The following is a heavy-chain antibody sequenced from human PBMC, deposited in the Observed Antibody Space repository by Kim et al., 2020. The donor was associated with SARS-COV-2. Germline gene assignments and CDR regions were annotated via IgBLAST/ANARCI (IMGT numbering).Heavy chain of an antibody. V-gene: IGHV3-11*06. J-gene: IGHJ6*02. Sequence: VKGRFTISRDNAKNSLYLQRTSLRVEDTAVYYCAREPGVRRNYYYFGMDVWGQGTTVTVSS. CDR3: AREPGVRRNYYYFGMDV. D-gene: IGHD3-10*01.